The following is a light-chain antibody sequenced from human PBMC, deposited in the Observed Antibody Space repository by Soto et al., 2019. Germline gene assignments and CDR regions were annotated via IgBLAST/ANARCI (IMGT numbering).Light chain of an antibody. Sequence: IQMTQSPSTLSASVGDRVTFTCRASQTISTWLAWYQQKPGEAPKLLIYKASTVEVGVPSRFSASGSGTEFTLTINTLQPADFATYYCQQYNSYPWTFGQGTKV. J-gene: IGKJ1*01. CDR2: KAS. CDR1: QTISTW. V-gene: IGKV1-5*03. CDR3: QQYNSYPWT.